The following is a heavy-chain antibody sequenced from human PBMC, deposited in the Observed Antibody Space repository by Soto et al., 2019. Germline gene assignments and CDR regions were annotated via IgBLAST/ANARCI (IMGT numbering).Heavy chain of an antibody. CDR1: GGSFSGYY. Sequence: SETLSLTCAVYGGSFSGYYWSWIRQPPGKGLGWIGEINHSGSTNYNPSLKSRVTISVDTSKNQFSLKLSSVTAADTAVYYCARGNHYSGEGYGMDVWGQGTTVTVSS. D-gene: IGHD3-16*01. CDR3: ARGNHYSGEGYGMDV. CDR2: INHSGST. V-gene: IGHV4-34*01. J-gene: IGHJ6*02.